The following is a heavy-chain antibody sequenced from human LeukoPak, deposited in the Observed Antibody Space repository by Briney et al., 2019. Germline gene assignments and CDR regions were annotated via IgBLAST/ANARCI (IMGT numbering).Heavy chain of an antibody. Sequence: SETLSLTCNVSGGSITSYYWSWIRQPPGKGLEWNGYMFYSGSTNYNPSLKSRVTIPVDTSKSQFSLKLSSVTAADTAVYYCARHIGYCSGGSCYFDNWGQGTLVTVSS. CDR1: GGSITSYY. CDR2: MFYSGST. J-gene: IGHJ4*02. D-gene: IGHD2-15*01. V-gene: IGHV4-59*08. CDR3: ARHIGYCSGGSCYFDN.